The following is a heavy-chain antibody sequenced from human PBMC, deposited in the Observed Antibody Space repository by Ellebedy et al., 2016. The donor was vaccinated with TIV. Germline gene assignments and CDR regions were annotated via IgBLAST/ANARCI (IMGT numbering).Heavy chain of an antibody. CDR2: IGSSAYST. V-gene: IGHV3-23*01. J-gene: IGHJ6*02. Sequence: GESLKISCAASGFNFGGHAMKWVRQAPGKGLEWVSSIGSSAYSTHYADSVRGRFTISRDNSKNMLYLQMNSLRVEDTAVYYCASRGLTMFEGGVDVWGQGTTVTVSS. CDR1: GFNFGGHA. CDR3: ASRGLTMFEGGVDV. D-gene: IGHD3-3*01.